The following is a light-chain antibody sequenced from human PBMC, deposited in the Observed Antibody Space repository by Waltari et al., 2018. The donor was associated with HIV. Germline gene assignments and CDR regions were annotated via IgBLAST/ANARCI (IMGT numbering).Light chain of an antibody. J-gene: IGLJ3*02. Sequence: QSVVTQPPSASGTPGQRVTISCSGSSVGRNYVYWYKQLPGTAPKLLIYRNNQRRPVVPDRFSGSRTEASISMSIRGLLSEDEADYYYATWADYLSGWVFGGGTKLTVL. V-gene: IGLV1-47*01. CDR1: SVGRNY. CDR2: RNN. CDR3: ATWADYLSGWV.